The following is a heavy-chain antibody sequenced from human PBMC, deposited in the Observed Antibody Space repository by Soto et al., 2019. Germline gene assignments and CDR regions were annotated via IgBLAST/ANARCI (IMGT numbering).Heavy chain of an antibody. J-gene: IGHJ6*02. Sequence: QVRLVQSGAEVKKPGSSVKVSCEASGGTFSSYAVTWVRQAPGQGLEWMGGIIPIVTTPNYAQQSQGRLTISAEKSTRTAYMELSSLRSEDTGVYYCARVGYTFWSLYHYSGVDVWGQGTTVIVSS. CDR2: IIPIVTTP. V-gene: IGHV1-69*06. D-gene: IGHD3-3*01. CDR3: ARVGYTFWSLYHYSGVDV. CDR1: GGTFSSYA.